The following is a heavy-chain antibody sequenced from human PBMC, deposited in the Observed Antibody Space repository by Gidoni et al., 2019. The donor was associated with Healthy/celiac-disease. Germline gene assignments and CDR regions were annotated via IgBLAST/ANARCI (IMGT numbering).Heavy chain of an antibody. V-gene: IGHV3-21*01. D-gene: IGHD4-17*01. CDR3: ARDAGPYGRPLDV. CDR1: GFTFSSYS. Sequence: EVQLVESGGGLVKPGGSLRLSCAASGFTFSSYSMNWVRQAPGKGLEWVSSISSSSSYIYYADSVKGRFTISRDNAKNSLYLQMNSLRAEDTAVYYCARDAGPYGRPLDVWGKGTTVTVSS. CDR2: ISSSSSYI. J-gene: IGHJ6*04.